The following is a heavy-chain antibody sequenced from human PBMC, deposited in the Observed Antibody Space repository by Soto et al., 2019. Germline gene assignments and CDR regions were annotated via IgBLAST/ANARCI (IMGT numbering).Heavy chain of an antibody. CDR1: GFTFTSDS. Sequence: GGSLRLSCEASGFTFTSDSMTWVRQAPGKGLEWVSSISSHGRDIFYADSVKGRFTISRDNAKDSLHLQMNSLTGEDSAVYYCARGAALAGKLDLWGQGTLVTVSS. CDR3: ARGAALAGKLDL. J-gene: IGHJ4*02. CDR2: ISSHGRDI. V-gene: IGHV3-21*06. D-gene: IGHD6-19*01.